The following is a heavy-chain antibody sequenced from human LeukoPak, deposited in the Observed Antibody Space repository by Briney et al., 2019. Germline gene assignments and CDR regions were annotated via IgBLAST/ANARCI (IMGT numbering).Heavy chain of an antibody. D-gene: IGHD2-15*01. J-gene: IGHJ3*02. CDR1: GGSVSSCSYY. V-gene: IGHV4-61*01. Sequence: SETLSLTCTVSGGSVSSCSYYWSWIRQPPGKGLDWIGNIYYSTSSYYNPSLKSRVTISVDTSKNQFSLKLSSVTAADTAVYYCARDGHTGYCSGGSCYPGAFDIWGQGTMVTVSS. CDR2: IYYSTSS. CDR3: ARDGHTGYCSGGSCYPGAFDI.